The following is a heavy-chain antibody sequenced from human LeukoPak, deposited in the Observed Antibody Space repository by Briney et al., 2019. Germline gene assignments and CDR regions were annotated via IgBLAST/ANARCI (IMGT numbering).Heavy chain of an antibody. CDR2: IIPILGIA. J-gene: IGHJ5*02. D-gene: IGHD2-2*01. V-gene: IGHV1-69*04. CDR1: GGTFSSYA. Sequence: GASVKVSCKASGGTFSSYAISWVRQAPGQGLEWMGRIIPILGIANYAQKFQGRVTITADESTSTAYMELSSLRSEDTAVYYCARDRTVVVPAATGLSFDPWGQGTLVTVSS. CDR3: ARDRTVVVPAATGLSFDP.